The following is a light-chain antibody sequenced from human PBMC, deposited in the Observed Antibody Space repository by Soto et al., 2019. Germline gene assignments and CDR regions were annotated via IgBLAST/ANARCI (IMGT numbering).Light chain of an antibody. CDR3: QKYNSAPLT. V-gene: IGKV1-27*01. CDR2: AAS. CDR1: RGISNY. J-gene: IGKJ4*01. Sequence: DIQMTQSPSSLSASVGDRVTITCRASRGISNYLAWYQQKPGKVPKLLIYAASTLQSGVPSRFSGSGSGTDFTLTISSLQPEDVATYYGQKYNSAPLTFGGGTKVEIK.